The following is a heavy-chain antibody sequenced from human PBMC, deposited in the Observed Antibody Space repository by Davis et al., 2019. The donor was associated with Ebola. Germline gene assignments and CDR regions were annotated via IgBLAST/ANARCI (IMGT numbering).Heavy chain of an antibody. Sequence: GGSLRLSCAASGFTFSSYSMNWVRQAPGKGLEWVSYISSSSSTIYYADSVKGRFTISRDNAKNSLYLQMNSLRDEDTAVYYCARETNSRLLYNWFDPWGQETLVTVSS. D-gene: IGHD2-21*01. CDR3: ARETNSRLLYNWFDP. CDR2: ISSSSSTI. J-gene: IGHJ5*02. V-gene: IGHV3-48*02. CDR1: GFTFSSYS.